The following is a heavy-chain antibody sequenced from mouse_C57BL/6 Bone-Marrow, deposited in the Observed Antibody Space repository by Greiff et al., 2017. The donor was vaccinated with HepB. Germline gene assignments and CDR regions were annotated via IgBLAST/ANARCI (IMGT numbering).Heavy chain of an antibody. CDR1: GFTFSDYG. Sequence: EVHLVESGGGLVKPGGSLKLSCAVSGFTFSDYGMHWVRQALEKGLEWVAYFSSGSSTIYYADTVKGRFTISSDNAKNTLFLQMTSLRSEDTAMYYCARRCRLLAMDDWGQGTSVTVSS. CDR2: FSSGSSTI. V-gene: IGHV5-17*01. J-gene: IGHJ4*01. D-gene: IGHD1-1*01. CDR3: ARRCRLLAMDD.